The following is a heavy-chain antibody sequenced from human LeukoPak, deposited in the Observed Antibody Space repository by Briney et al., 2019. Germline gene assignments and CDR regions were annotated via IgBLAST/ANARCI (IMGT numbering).Heavy chain of an antibody. V-gene: IGHV3-7*01. CDR1: GFTFTNYW. J-gene: IGHJ4*02. CDR3: ARGSLVHYYGSGSYRNRAGFDY. D-gene: IGHD3-10*01. Sequence: GGSLRLSCAASGFTFTNYWMSWVRQAPGKGLELVANIKQDRSEKYYVDSVKGRFTISRDNAKNSLYLQMNSLRAEDTAVYYCARGSLVHYYGSGSYRNRAGFDYWGQGSLVTVSS. CDR2: IKQDRSEK.